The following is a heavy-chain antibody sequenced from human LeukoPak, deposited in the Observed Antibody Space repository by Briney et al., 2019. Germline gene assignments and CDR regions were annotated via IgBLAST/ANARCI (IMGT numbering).Heavy chain of an antibody. J-gene: IGHJ3*02. V-gene: IGHV3-23*01. Sequence: GGSLRLSCVASGFTFSSYGMHWVRQAPGKGLEWVSAISGSGGSTYYADSVKGRFTISRDSAKKSLYLQMNSLRAEDTAVYYCARDTDDFQGLDIWGQGTMVTVSS. D-gene: IGHD3-3*01. CDR2: ISGSGGST. CDR3: ARDTDDFQGLDI. CDR1: GFTFSSYG.